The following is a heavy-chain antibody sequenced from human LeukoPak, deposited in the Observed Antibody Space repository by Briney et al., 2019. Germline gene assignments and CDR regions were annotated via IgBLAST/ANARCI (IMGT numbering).Heavy chain of an antibody. CDR2: ISAYNGNT. Sequence: GASVKVSCKASGYTFTSYGISWVRQAPGQGLERMGWISAYNGNTNYAQKLQGRVTMTTDTSTSTAYMELRSLRSDDTAVYYCARHSFDWLLPNSYFDYWGQGTLVTVSS. CDR1: GYTFTSYG. D-gene: IGHD3-9*01. CDR3: ARHSFDWLLPNSYFDY. J-gene: IGHJ4*02. V-gene: IGHV1-18*04.